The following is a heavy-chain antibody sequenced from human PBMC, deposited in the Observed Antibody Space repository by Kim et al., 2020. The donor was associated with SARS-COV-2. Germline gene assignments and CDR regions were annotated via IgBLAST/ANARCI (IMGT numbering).Heavy chain of an antibody. Sequence: SETLSLTCTVSGGSISSYYWSWIRQPPGKGLEWIGYIYYSGSTNYNPSLKSRVTISVDTSKNQFSLKLGSVTAADTAVYYCARREQNTIFGVVIAPGAFDIWGQGTMVTVSS. V-gene: IGHV4-59*01. CDR2: IYYSGST. J-gene: IGHJ3*02. CDR3: ARREQNTIFGVVIAPGAFDI. CDR1: GGSISSYY. D-gene: IGHD3-3*01.